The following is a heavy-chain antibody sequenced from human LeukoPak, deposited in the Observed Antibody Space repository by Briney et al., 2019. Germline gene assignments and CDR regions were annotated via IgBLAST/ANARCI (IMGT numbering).Heavy chain of an antibody. CDR3: AGPGVVVIATSFAFDI. V-gene: IGHV4-59*08. CDR1: GGSISSYY. CDR2: IYYSGST. Sequence: PSETLSLTCTVSGGSISSYYWSWIRQPPGKGLEWIGYIYYSGSTNYNPSLKSRVTISVDTSKNQFSLKLTSVTAADTAVYYCAGPGVVVIATSFAFDIWGQGTMVTVSS. J-gene: IGHJ3*02. D-gene: IGHD2-21*01.